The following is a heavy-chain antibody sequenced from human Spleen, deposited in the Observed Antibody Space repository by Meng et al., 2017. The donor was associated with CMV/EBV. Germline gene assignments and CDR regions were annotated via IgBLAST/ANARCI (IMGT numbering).Heavy chain of an antibody. CDR3: AIVVVITGKDVFDI. Sequence: GESLKISCAASGFTFSDYYMSWIRQAPGKGLEWVSSISSSGGTIDYADAVKGRFTISRDNAKNSLYLQMNSLRAEDTALYYCAIVVVITGKDVFDIWSQGTLVNVSS. V-gene: IGHV3-11*04. J-gene: IGHJ3*02. CDR1: GFTFSDYY. D-gene: IGHD3-22*01. CDR2: ISSSGGTI.